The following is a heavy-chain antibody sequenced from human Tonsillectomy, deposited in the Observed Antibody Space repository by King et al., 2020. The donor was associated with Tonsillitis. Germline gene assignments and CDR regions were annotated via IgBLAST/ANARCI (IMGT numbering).Heavy chain of an antibody. D-gene: IGHD5-12*01. J-gene: IGHJ5*02. CDR2: IYYRGST. V-gene: IGHV4-39*01. CDR1: GDSISSTSYY. Sequence: QLQESGPGLVKPSETLSLTCTVSGDSISSTSYYWAWIRQSPGKGLEWIGNIYYRGSTYYNPSLKSRVTISVDTSKNQFSLKLSSVMVADTAVYYCARHLTAYGGYDKGHWFDPWGQGTLVTVSS. CDR3: ARHLTAYGGYDKGHWFDP.